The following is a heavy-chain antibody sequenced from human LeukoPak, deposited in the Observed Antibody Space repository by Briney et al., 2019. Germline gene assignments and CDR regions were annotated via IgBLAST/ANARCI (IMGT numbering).Heavy chain of an antibody. V-gene: IGHV4-39*02. CDR2: IYYSGST. CDR1: GGSISSSSYY. J-gene: IGHJ6*02. CDR3: VRDNYYGSGSYYNHYYYGMDV. D-gene: IGHD3-10*01. Sequence: PSETLSLTCTVSGGSISSSSYYWGWIRQPPGKGLEWIGSIYYSGSTYYNPSLKGRVTISVDTSKNQFSLKLSSVTAADTAVYYCVRDNYYGSGSYYNHYYYGMDVWGQGTTVTVSS.